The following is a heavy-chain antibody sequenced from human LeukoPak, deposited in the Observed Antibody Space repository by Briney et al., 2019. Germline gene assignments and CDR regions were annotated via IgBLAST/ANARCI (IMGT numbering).Heavy chain of an antibody. CDR2: ISGSGGST. D-gene: IGHD6-13*01. J-gene: IGHJ5*02. CDR1: GFSFTAYA. Sequence: GGSLRLSCAASGFSFTAYAMSWFRQAPGKGLEWVSAISGSGGSTYYADSVKGRFTISRDNSKNTLYLQMNSLRAEDTAVYYCAKTPGSWVADNWFDPWGQGTLVTVSS. V-gene: IGHV3-23*01. CDR3: AKTPGSWVADNWFDP.